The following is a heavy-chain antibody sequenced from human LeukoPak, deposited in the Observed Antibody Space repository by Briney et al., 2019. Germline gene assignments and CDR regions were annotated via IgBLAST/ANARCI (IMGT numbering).Heavy chain of an antibody. CDR3: ARALGQYCSGGSCYWFDP. CDR2: IIPILGIA. J-gene: IGHJ5*02. Sequence: ASVKVPCKASGGTFSSYAISWVRQAPGQGLEWMGRIIPILGIANYAQKFQGRVTITADKSTSTAYMELSSLRSEDTAVYYCARALGQYCSGGSCYWFDPWGQGTLVTVSS. CDR1: GGTFSSYA. V-gene: IGHV1-69*04. D-gene: IGHD2-15*01.